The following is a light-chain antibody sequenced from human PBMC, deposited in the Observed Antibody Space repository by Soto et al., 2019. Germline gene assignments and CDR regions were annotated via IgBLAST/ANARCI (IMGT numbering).Light chain of an antibody. J-gene: IGKJ5*01. CDR2: GAS. CDR1: QSISSNY. CDR3: QHFRA. V-gene: IGKV3-20*01. Sequence: EIVLTQSPGTLSLSPGERATLSCRASQSISSNYLAWYQQQPGQAPRLLMYGASSRATGIPDRFSGSASGTDFTLTISGLEPEDFAVYYCQHFRAFGQGTRLEIK.